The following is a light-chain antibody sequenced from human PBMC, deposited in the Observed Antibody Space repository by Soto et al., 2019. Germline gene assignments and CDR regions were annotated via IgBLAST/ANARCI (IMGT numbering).Light chain of an antibody. CDR2: GAS. V-gene: IGKV3-20*01. CDR1: QSVSSTY. Sequence: IVLTQSPGTLSLSPGERATLSCRASQSVSSTYIAWYQQNPGQAPRLLIYGASSRATGIPDRFSGSGSGIDFTLTISRLEPEDFAVYFCQQYGRSPPFTFGQGTKVEIK. CDR3: QQYGRSPPFT. J-gene: IGKJ2*01.